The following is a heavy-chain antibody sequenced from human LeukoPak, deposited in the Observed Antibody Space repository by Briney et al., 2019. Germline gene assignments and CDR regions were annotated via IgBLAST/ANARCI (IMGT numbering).Heavy chain of an antibody. V-gene: IGHV4-34*01. J-gene: IGHJ6*02. D-gene: IGHD3-10*01. CDR2: INHSGST. Sequence: SETLSLTCAVYGGSFSGYYWSWIRQPPGKGLEWIGEINHSGSTNYNPSLKSRVTISVDTSKNQFSLKLSSVTAADTAVYYCARGHITMVRGVIGYYYYYYGMDVWGQGTTVTVSS. CDR1: GGSFSGYY. CDR3: ARGHITMVRGVIGYYYYYYGMDV.